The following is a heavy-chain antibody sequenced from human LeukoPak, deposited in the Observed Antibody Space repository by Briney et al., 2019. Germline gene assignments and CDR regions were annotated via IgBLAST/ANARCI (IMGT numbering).Heavy chain of an antibody. CDR3: ARWYYYETSGLYYGSFDN. Sequence: GGSLRLSCAASGFTFSSYGMSWVRQAPGKGLQWVSVIIGSGSNTYSADSEKGRFTISRDNASNTLYLQMNSLRAEDTAVYYCARWYYYETSGLYYGSFDNWGQGTLVTVSS. CDR1: GFTFSSYG. J-gene: IGHJ5*02. D-gene: IGHD3-22*01. CDR2: IIGSGSNT. V-gene: IGHV3-23*01.